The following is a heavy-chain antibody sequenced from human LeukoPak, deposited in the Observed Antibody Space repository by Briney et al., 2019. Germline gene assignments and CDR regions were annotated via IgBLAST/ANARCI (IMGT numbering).Heavy chain of an antibody. CDR1: GGTFSSYA. CDR3: ARDSGAWLRFSALDY. J-gene: IGHJ4*02. CDR2: IIPILGIA. D-gene: IGHD5-12*01. V-gene: IGHV1-69*04. Sequence: ASVNVSCKASGGTFSSYAISWVRQAPGQGLEWMGRIIPILGIANYAQKFQGRVTITADKSTSTAYMELSSLRSEDTAVYYCARDSGAWLRFSALDYWGQGTLVTVSS.